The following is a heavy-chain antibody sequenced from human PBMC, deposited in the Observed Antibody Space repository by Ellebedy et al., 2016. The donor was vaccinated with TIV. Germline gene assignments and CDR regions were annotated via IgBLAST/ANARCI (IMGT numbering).Heavy chain of an antibody. J-gene: IGHJ4*02. CDR3: ARDQLRCGGDCYSAPRYYFDY. CDR1: GFTFSSYD. D-gene: IGHD2-21*02. Sequence: PSETLSLTCAASGFTFSSYDMHWVRQAPGKGLEWVAVIWYDGNNKYYADSVKGRFTISRDNSKNTLYLQMNSLRAEDTAVYYCARDQLRCGGDCYSAPRYYFDYWGQGTLVTVSS. V-gene: IGHV3-33*01. CDR2: IWYDGNNK.